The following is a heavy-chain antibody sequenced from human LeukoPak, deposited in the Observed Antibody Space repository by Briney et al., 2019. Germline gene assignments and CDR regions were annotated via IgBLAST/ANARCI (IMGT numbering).Heavy chain of an antibody. D-gene: IGHD7-27*01. J-gene: IGHJ4*02. CDR3: ARDSNWGYFDY. Sequence: PGGSLRLSCAASGFTVSSNYMSWVRQAPGKGLEWVSVIYSGGSTYYADSVKGRFTISRDNSKNTLYLQMNSLRAEDTAVYYCARDSNWGYFDYWGQGTLVTVSS. V-gene: IGHV3-53*01. CDR1: GFTVSSNY. CDR2: IYSGGST.